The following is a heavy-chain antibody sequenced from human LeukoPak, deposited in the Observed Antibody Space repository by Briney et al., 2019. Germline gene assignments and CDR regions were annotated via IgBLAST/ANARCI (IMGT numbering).Heavy chain of an antibody. V-gene: IGHV5-51*01. Sequence: GESLKISCKGSGYSFTNHWTGWVRQMPGKGLEWMGIIYPGDSDTRYSPSFQGQVTISADKSISMAYLQWSSLKASDTAMYYCARLPQWGGTYHFDYWGQGALLTVSS. D-gene: IGHD1-26*01. CDR1: GYSFTNHW. CDR2: IYPGDSDT. J-gene: IGHJ4*02. CDR3: ARLPQWGGTYHFDY.